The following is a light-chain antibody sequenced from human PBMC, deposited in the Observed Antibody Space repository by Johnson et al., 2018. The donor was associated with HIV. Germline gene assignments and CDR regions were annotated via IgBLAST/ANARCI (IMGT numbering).Light chain of an antibody. CDR1: SSNIGNNY. V-gene: IGLV1-51*02. J-gene: IGLJ1*01. CDR2: ENN. CDR3: GTWDGSLSAGV. Sequence: QFVLTQPPSVSAAPGQKVTISCSGSSSNIGNNYVSWYQQFPGTAPKLLIFENNKRPSGIPDLLSDSQSCTTATLALHGLQPVDEADSYCGTWDGSLSAGVFGTGTMVTVL.